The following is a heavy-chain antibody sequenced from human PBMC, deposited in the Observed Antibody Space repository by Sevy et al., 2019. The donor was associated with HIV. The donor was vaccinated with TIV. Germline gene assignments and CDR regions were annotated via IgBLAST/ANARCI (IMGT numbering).Heavy chain of an antibody. V-gene: IGHV3-30*09. CDR2: VSYDGRNK. CDR3: ARELGVAGPEEFDY. D-gene: IGHD6-19*01. CDR1: GFTFSFYT. J-gene: IGHJ4*02. Sequence: GGSLRLSCVASGFTFSFYTMHWVRQAPDKGLEWVAAVSYDGRNKYYADSVKGRFAISRDNSNNTLFLQMNTLRGDDTAVYYCARELGVAGPEEFDYWGQGTLVTVSS.